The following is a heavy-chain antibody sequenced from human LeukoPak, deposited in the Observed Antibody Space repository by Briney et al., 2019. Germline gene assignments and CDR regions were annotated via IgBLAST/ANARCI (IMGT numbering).Heavy chain of an antibody. J-gene: IGHJ6*02. D-gene: IGHD4-17*01. CDR2: INPNSGGT. Sequence: ASVKVSFKASGYTFTGYYMHWVRQAPGQGLEWMGWINPNSGGTNYAQKFQGRVTMTRDTSISTAYMELSRLRSDDTAVYYCARVNEWPNDYGDYDGIAYHYGMDVWGQGTTVTVSS. V-gene: IGHV1-2*02. CDR3: ARVNEWPNDYGDYDGIAYHYGMDV. CDR1: GYTFTGYY.